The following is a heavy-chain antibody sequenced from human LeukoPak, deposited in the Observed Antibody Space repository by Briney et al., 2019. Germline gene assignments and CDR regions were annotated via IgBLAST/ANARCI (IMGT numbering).Heavy chain of an antibody. J-gene: IGHJ4*02. V-gene: IGHV3-33*01. D-gene: IGHD3-22*01. CDR1: GFTFSIYG. Sequence: GGSLRLSCAASGFTFSIYGMHWVRQAPGKGLEWVAVIWYDGTNKYYADSVKGRFTISRDSSKNTLYLQMNNLRAEDTAIYYCARAAYDSTGYLTLWGQGTLVTVSS. CDR3: ARAAYDSTGYLTL. CDR2: IWYDGTNK.